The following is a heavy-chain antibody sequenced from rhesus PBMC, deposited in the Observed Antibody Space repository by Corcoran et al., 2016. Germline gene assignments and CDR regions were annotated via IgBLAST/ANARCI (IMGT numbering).Heavy chain of an antibody. J-gene: IGHJ5-2*01. CDR3: VRPGGIAAAGTIDNSLDV. CDR1: GGSISSSY. D-gene: IGHD6-25*01. V-gene: IGHV4-169*01. CDR2: IYGSGSNT. Sequence: QLQLQESGPGLVKPSETLSVTCAVSGGSISSSYWSWIRQAPGKGLEWVGYIYGSGSNTNYNPSLKSLVTLAVDTSKTQFSLKLSSVTAADTAVYYCVRPGGIAAAGTIDNSLDVWGLGVLVTVSS.